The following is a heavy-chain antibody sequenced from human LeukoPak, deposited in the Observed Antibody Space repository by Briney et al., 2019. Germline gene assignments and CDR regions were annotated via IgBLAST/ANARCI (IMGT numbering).Heavy chain of an antibody. J-gene: IGHJ4*02. CDR3: ATQRGSYLWGTDFDY. V-gene: IGHV1-2*02. CDR1: GYTFTGYY. D-gene: IGHD3-16*01. CDR2: INPNSGDT. Sequence: ASVKVSCKASGYTFTGYYMHWVRQAPGQGLEWMGWINPNSGDTKYSQKFQGRVTMTRDTSISTAYMELSRLRSDDTAVYYCATQRGSYLWGTDFDYWGQGTLVTVTS.